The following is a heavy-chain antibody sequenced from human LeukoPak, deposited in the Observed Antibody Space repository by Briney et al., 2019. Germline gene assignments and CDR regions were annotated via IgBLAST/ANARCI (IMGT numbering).Heavy chain of an antibody. Sequence: ASVKVSCKASGYTFSSFGINWVRQAPGQGLEWMGRISGYNGKTNYAQKLQGRLTMTTDRSTSTAYMELRSLRSDDTAVYYCVRSAVVGTLRKFDYWGQGTLVTVSS. CDR3: VRSAVVGTLRKFDY. CDR2: ISGYNGKT. V-gene: IGHV1-18*01. CDR1: GYTFSSFG. J-gene: IGHJ4*02. D-gene: IGHD6-19*01.